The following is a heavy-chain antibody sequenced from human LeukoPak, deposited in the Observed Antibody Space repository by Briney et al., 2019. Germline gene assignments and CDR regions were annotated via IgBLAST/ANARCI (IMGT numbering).Heavy chain of an antibody. CDR3: ASWGAGGNS. Sequence: QSGGSLRLSCEASGFTLSTYWMNWVRQVPGKELDWVANINPDGSGKRYVDSVKGRFTIARDNADNSLSLQMNSLRAEDTAVYYCASWGAGGNSWGQGTLVTVSS. D-gene: IGHD3-16*01. J-gene: IGHJ4*02. CDR2: INPDGSGK. CDR1: GFTLSTYW. V-gene: IGHV3-7*01.